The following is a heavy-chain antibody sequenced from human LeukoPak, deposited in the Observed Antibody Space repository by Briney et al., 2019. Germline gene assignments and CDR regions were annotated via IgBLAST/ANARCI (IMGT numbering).Heavy chain of an antibody. CDR1: GGSISSSS. CDR2: ISSSSSTT. Sequence: LSLTCTVSGGSISSSSYYWGWIRQPPGKGLEWISYISSSSSTTHYADSVKGRFTISRDDAKYSLYLQMNSLRAEDTAVYYCASTYDFWSGYDYYYYMDVWGKGTSVTVSS. D-gene: IGHD3-3*01. J-gene: IGHJ6*03. V-gene: IGHV3-11*06. CDR3: ASTYDFWSGYDYYYYMDV.